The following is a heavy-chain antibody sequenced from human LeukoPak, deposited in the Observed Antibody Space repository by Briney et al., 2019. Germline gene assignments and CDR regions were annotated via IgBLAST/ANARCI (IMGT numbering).Heavy chain of an antibody. CDR3: ARGAATDYDYVWGSYRYSHWFDP. CDR2: IIPIFGTA. Sequence: GASVKVSCKASGYTFTSYDINWVRQATGQGLEWMGGIIPIFGTANYAQKFQGRVTITTDESTSTAYMELSSLRSEDTAVYYCARGAATDYDYVWGSYRYSHWFDPWGQGTLVTVSS. D-gene: IGHD3-16*02. J-gene: IGHJ5*02. V-gene: IGHV1-69*05. CDR1: GYTFTSYD.